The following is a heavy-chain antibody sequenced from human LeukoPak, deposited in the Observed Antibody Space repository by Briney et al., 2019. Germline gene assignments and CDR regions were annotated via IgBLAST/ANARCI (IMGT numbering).Heavy chain of an antibody. J-gene: IGHJ6*02. Sequence: KSGGSLRLSCAASGFTFTTSAMSWVRQAPGKGLEWVSTMSAGGGSTHYADSVEGRFTISRDNSKNRLYLQMNSLRAEDTAVYYCAKDGVDVWGQGTTVIVSS. CDR1: GFTFTTSA. CDR2: MSAGGGST. V-gene: IGHV3-23*01. CDR3: AKDGVDV.